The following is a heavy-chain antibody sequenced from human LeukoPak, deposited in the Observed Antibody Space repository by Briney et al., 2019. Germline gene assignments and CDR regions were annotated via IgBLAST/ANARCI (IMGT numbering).Heavy chain of an antibody. J-gene: IGHJ4*02. V-gene: IGHV3-30*01. CDR2: ISYEGSNK. Sequence: GRSLRLSCAASGFTFSSYAMHWVRQAPGKGLGWVAVISYEGSNKYYADSVKGRFTISRDNSKNTMYLQMNSLRAEDTAVYYCARDRTNTYSSSYFDYWGQGTLVTVSS. CDR1: GFTFSSYA. CDR3: ARDRTNTYSSSYFDY. D-gene: IGHD6-6*01.